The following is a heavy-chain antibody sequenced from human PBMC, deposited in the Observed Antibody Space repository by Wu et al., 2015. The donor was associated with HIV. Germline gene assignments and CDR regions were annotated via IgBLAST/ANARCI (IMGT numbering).Heavy chain of an antibody. D-gene: IGHD1-26*01. CDR1: GYTFTAYY. CDR2: INLNSGNT. CDR3: ARGGIIMGPTIKTSYYMDV. J-gene: IGHJ6*03. Sequence: QVQLVQSGAEVKKPGASVKVSCKASGYTFTAYYIHWVRQAPGQGLEWMGWINLNSGNTGYAQKFQGRVTISKNTSIITAYVELSSLRSEDTAIYYCARGGIIMGPTIKTSYYMDVWGKGDHGHRLL. V-gene: IGHV1-8*03.